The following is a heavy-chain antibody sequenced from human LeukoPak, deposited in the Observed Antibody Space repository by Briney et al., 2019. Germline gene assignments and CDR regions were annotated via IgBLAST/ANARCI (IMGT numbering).Heavy chain of an antibody. CDR2: IHHNGEMT. Sequence: GGSLRLSCAASGFTLTWHVMHWVRQAPGKALEYVSFIHHNGEMTSYAKSVRGRFTVSRDNSKNTLFLELSSLRTDDTAVYYCVRDMSGKYSFDYWGQGTLVIVST. D-gene: IGHD1-26*01. CDR3: VRDMSGKYSFDY. CDR1: GFTLTWHV. J-gene: IGHJ4*02. V-gene: IGHV3-64D*06.